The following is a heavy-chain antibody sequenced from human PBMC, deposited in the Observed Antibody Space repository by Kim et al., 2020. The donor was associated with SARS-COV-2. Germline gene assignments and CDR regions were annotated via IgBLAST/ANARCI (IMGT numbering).Heavy chain of an antibody. J-gene: IGHJ4*02. Sequence: GGSLRLSCAASGFTFSSYGMHWVRQAPGKGLEWVAVISEDGSNKYYADAVNGRFTISRDNSKNTLYLQMNSLRAEDTAVHYCAKEVYCGGDCYPFDYWGQGTLVTVSS. CDR2: ISEDGSNK. V-gene: IGHV3-30*18. CDR1: GFTFSSYG. D-gene: IGHD2-21*02. CDR3: AKEVYCGGDCYPFDY.